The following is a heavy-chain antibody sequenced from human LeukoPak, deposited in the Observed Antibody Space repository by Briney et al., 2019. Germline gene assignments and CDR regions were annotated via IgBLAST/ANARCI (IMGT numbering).Heavy chain of an antibody. CDR3: ARVGVVPAAIPDGFDI. V-gene: IGHV3-53*01. D-gene: IGHD2-2*01. J-gene: IGHJ3*02. CDR2: IYSGGST. CDR1: GFTVSSNY. Sequence: GGSLRLSCAASGFTVSSNYMSWVRQAPGKGLEWVSVIYSGGSTYYADSVKGRFTISRDNSKNTLYLQMNSLTAEGTAVYYCARVGVVPAAIPDGFDIWGQGTMVTVSS.